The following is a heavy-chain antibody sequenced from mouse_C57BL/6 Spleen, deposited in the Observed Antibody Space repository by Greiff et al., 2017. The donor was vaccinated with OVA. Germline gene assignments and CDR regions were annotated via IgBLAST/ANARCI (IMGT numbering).Heavy chain of an antibody. Sequence: QVQLQQSGAELVKPGASVKMSCKAYGYTFTSYWITWVKQRPGQGLEWIGDIYPGSGSTNYNEKFKSKATLTVDTSSSTAYMQLSSLTSEDSAVYYCARGRDYDEGYYAMDYWGQGTSVTVSS. J-gene: IGHJ4*01. CDR2: IYPGSGST. D-gene: IGHD2-4*01. V-gene: IGHV1-55*01. CDR1: GYTFTSYW. CDR3: ARGRDYDEGYYAMDY.